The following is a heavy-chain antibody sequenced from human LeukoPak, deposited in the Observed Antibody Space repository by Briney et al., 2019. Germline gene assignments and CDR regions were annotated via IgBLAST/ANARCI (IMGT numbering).Heavy chain of an antibody. CDR2: INPNSGGT. CDR1: GYTFTSYY. J-gene: IGHJ5*02. CDR3: ARIGSYGHINWFDP. D-gene: IGHD5-18*01. V-gene: IGHV1-2*02. Sequence: GASVKVSCKASGYTFTSYYMHWVRQAPGQGLEWMGWINPNSGGTNYAQKFQGRVTMTRDTSISTAYMELSRLRSDDTAVYYCARIGSYGHINWFDPWGQGTLVTVSS.